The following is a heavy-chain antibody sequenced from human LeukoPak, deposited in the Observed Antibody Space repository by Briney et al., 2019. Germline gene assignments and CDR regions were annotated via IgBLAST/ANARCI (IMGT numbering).Heavy chain of an antibody. CDR1: GFAFSSYD. J-gene: IGHJ1*01. CDR3: VRAVYCSGGSCTLLPPL. V-gene: IGHV3-13*04. D-gene: IGHD2-15*01. Sequence: SRGSPRLFCAASGFAFSSYDMHWVGQATGKGLEWVSGIGIAADTYYAGSVKGRFTISRDNVKNSLYLQMNSLRAGDTAVYYCVRAVYCSGGSCTLLPPLWGEGAVDPVSS. CDR2: IGIAADT.